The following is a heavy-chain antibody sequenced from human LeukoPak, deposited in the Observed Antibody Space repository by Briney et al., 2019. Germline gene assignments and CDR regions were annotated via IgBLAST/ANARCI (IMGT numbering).Heavy chain of an antibody. CDR3: AKTSSTSPYGMDV. J-gene: IGHJ6*02. CDR2: INHSGST. Sequence: SETLSLTCAVYGGSFSGYYWSWIRQPPGKGLEWIGEINHSGSTNHNPSLKSRVTISVDTSKNQFSLKLSSVTAADTAVYYCAKTSSTSPYGMDVWGQGTTVTVSS. CDR1: GGSFSGYY. V-gene: IGHV4-34*01. D-gene: IGHD2-2*01.